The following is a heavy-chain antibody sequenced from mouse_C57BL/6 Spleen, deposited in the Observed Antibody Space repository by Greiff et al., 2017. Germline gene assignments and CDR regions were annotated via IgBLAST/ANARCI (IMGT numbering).Heavy chain of an antibody. D-gene: IGHD1-1*01. CDR2: IDPSDSYT. CDR1: GYTFTSYW. Sequence: QVQLQQPGAELVMPGASVKLSCKASGYTFTSYWMHWVKQRPGQGLEWIGEIDPSDSYTNYTQKFKGKSTLTVDKSSSTAYMQLSSLTSEDSAVYYCARSDYYGSSRCYYAMDDWGQGTSVTVSS. V-gene: IGHV1-69*01. CDR3: ARSDYYGSSRCYYAMDD. J-gene: IGHJ4*01.